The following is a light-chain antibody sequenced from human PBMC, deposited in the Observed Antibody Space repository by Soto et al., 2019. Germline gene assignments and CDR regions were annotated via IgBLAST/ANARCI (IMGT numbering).Light chain of an antibody. J-gene: IGLJ1*01. CDR1: SSNIGGNS. CDR2: DDN. CDR3: GSWDSSLSAYV. Sequence: QSVMTQPPSVSAAPGQKVTISCSGSSSNIGGNSVSWYQQLPGTAPKLLIYDDNKRPSGIPDRFSGSKSGTSATLGITGFQTGYEAEYYCGSWDSSLSAYVFGTGTKLTVL. V-gene: IGLV1-51*01.